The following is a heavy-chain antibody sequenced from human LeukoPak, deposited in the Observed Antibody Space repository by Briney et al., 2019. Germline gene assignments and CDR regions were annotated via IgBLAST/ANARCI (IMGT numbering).Heavy chain of an antibody. CDR1: GFTFSSYS. Sequence: GGSLRLSCAASGFTFSSYSMNWVRQAPGEGLEWVSSISSSSSYIYYADSVKGRFTISRDNAKNSLYLQMNSLRAEDTAVYYCAKDSSLRGSGGMDVWGQGTTVTVSS. D-gene: IGHD5-12*01. J-gene: IGHJ6*02. V-gene: IGHV3-21*04. CDR2: ISSSSSYI. CDR3: AKDSSLRGSGGMDV.